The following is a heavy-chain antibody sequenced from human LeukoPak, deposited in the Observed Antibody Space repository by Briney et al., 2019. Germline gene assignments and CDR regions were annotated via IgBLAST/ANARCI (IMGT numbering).Heavy chain of an antibody. CDR1: GFTFDDYT. Sequence: GGSLRLSCAASGFTFDDYTMHWVRQAPGKGLEWVSLISWDGGSTYYADSVKGRFTISRDNSKNSLYLQMNSLRAEDTALYYCAKDIGHSSSWYYFDYWGQGTLVTVSS. CDR3: AKDIGHSSSWYYFDY. D-gene: IGHD6-13*01. J-gene: IGHJ4*02. V-gene: IGHV3-43*01. CDR2: ISWDGGST.